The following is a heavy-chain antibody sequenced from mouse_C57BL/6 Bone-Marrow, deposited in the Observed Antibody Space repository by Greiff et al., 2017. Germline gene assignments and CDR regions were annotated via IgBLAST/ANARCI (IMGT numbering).Heavy chain of an antibody. V-gene: IGHV1-55*01. CDR2: IYPGSGST. D-gene: IGHD1-1*01. CDR1: GYTFTSYW. Sequence: QVQLQQPGAELVTPGASVKMSCKASGYTFTSYWITWVKQRPGQCLEWIGDIYPGSGSTNYNEKFKSKATLTVDTSSSTAYMQLSSLTSEDSAVYYCARDHYGSSYWYFDVWGTGTTVTVSS. J-gene: IGHJ1*03. CDR3: ARDHYGSSYWYFDV.